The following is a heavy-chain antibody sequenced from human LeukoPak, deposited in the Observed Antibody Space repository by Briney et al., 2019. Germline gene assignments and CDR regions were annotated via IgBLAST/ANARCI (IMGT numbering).Heavy chain of an antibody. J-gene: IGHJ4*02. CDR3: ARGIDPDFDY. CDR1: GFTFSSYS. Sequence: GGSLRLSGAASGFTFSSYSMNWVRQAPGKGLEWVSSISSSSSYIYYADSVKGRFTISRDNAKNSLYLQMNSLRAEDTAVYYCARGIDPDFDYWGQGTLVTVSS. D-gene: IGHD2-21*01. CDR2: ISSSSSYI. V-gene: IGHV3-21*01.